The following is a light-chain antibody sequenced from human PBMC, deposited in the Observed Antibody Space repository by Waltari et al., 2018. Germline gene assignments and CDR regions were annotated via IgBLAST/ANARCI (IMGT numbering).Light chain of an antibody. CDR1: QSLSDN. CDR3: QQYKTWPPIT. Sequence: EIVMTQSPATLSVSPGERANLSCRASQSLSDNLAWYQLKPAQAPRLLIYGASFRATGIPGRFRGSGSGTDFTLTISSLQSEDFAIYYCQQYKTWPPITFGQGTRLEIK. CDR2: GAS. V-gene: IGKV3-15*01. J-gene: IGKJ5*01.